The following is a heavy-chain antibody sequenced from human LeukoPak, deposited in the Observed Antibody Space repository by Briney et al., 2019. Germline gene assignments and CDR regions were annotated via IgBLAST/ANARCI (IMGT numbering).Heavy chain of an antibody. V-gene: IGHV4-4*07. D-gene: IGHD1/OR15-1a*01. CDR2: IFTSGST. J-gene: IGHJ6*03. CDR3: ARTRNWNNGPYYYYMDV. Sequence: SETLSLTCTVSGGSISSYYWSWIRQPAGKGLEWIGRIFTSGSTNYNPSLKSRVTISVDKSKNQFPLKLSSVTAADTAVYYCARTRNWNNGPYYYYMDVWGKGTTVTVSS. CDR1: GGSISSYY.